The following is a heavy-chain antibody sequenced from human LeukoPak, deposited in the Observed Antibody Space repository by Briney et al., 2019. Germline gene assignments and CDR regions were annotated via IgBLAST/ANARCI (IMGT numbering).Heavy chain of an antibody. CDR2: ISSNGGST. V-gene: IGHV3-64*01. J-gene: IGHJ3*02. CDR3: ARDQEEWLSNAFDI. CDR1: GFTLDDYY. D-gene: IGHD5-12*01. Sequence: GGSLRLSCAASGFTLDDYYMSWIRQAPGKGLEYVSAISSNGGSTYYANSVKGRFTISRDNSKNTLYLQMGSLRAEDMAVYYCARDQEEWLSNAFDIWGQGTMVTVSS.